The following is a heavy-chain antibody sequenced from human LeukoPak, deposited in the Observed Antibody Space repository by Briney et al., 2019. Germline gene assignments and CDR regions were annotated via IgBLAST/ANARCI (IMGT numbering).Heavy chain of an antibody. D-gene: IGHD3-22*01. CDR3: ARHVVAVGFDY. CDR2: IGTSSSYI. Sequence: GGSLRLSCAASGFTFSSYNMNWVRQAPGKGLEWVSSIGTSSSYIYYADSVKGRFTISRDNAKNSLYLQMNSLRAEDTAVYYCARHVVAVGFDYWGQGTLVTVSS. CDR1: GFTFSSYN. J-gene: IGHJ4*02. V-gene: IGHV3-21*01.